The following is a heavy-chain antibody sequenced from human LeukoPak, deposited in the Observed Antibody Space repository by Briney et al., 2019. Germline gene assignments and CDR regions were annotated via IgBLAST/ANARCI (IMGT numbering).Heavy chain of an antibody. Sequence: PGGSLRLSCVVSGFTFSNYWMHWVRQTPGKGLVWVSRIKSDGSTIYADSVKGRFTISRDNAKNTLYLQMNSLRAEDTAIYYCARAVTYFYGSVTYDWFDPWGQGTLVTVSS. J-gene: IGHJ5*02. CDR3: ARAVTYFYGSVTYDWFDP. D-gene: IGHD3-10*01. CDR1: GFTFSNYW. V-gene: IGHV3-74*01. CDR2: IKSDGST.